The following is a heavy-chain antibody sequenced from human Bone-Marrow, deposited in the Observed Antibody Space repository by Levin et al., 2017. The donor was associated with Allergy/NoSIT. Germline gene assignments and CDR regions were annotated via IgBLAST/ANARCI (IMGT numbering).Heavy chain of an antibody. CDR1: GGAITSGNYY. CDR2: INMSGNT. J-gene: IGHJ3*01. Sequence: SETLSLTCTVSGGAITSGNYYWSWIRQPAGKALEWIGRINMSGNTYYNPSLKGRVSISVDTSKNLFSLRLSSVTAADTAMYYCAKGNWFDAFDLWGQGTMVAVSS. CDR3: AKGNWFDAFDL. V-gene: IGHV4-61*02. D-gene: IGHD3-9*01.